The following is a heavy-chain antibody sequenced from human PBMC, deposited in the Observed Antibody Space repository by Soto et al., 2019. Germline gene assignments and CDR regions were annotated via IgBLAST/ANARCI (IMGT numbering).Heavy chain of an antibody. Sequence: QVQLQESGPGLVKPSQTLSLTCTVSGGSISSGGYYWSWIRQHPGKGLEWIGYIYYSGSTYYNPSPKRRVTMAVDTSKNQCSLKLSSVTAADTAVYYCAGLAAAGTGNWFDPWGQGTLVTVSS. CDR3: AGLAAAGTGNWFDP. J-gene: IGHJ5*02. CDR2: IYYSGST. CDR1: GGSISSGGYY. D-gene: IGHD6-13*01. V-gene: IGHV4-31*03.